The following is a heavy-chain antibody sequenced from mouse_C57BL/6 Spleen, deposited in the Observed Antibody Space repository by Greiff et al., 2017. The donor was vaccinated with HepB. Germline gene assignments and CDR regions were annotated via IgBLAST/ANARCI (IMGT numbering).Heavy chain of an antibody. V-gene: IGHV1-55*01. J-gene: IGHJ1*03. CDR2: IYPGSGST. CDR3: ARRYYYNWYFDV. D-gene: IGHD1-1*01. CDR1: GYTFTSYW. Sequence: VQLQQPGAELVKPGASVKMSCKASGYTFTSYWITWVKQRPGQGLEWIGDIYPGSGSTNYNEKFKSKATLTVDTSSSTAYMQLSSLTSEDSAVYYCARRYYYNWYFDVWGTGTTVTVSS.